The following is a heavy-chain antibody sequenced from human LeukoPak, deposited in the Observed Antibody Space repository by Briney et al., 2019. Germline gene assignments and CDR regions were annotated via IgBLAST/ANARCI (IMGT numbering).Heavy chain of an antibody. CDR2: INTNTGNP. J-gene: IGHJ4*02. Sequence: ASVKVSCKASGYSFTGYYMNWVRQAPGQGLEWMGWINTNTGNPTYAQGFTGRFVFSLDTSVSTAYLQISSLKAEDTAVYYCAGELTYFWSGTELDYWGQGTLVTVSS. V-gene: IGHV7-4-1*02. CDR1: GYSFTGYY. D-gene: IGHD3-3*01. CDR3: AGELTYFWSGTELDY.